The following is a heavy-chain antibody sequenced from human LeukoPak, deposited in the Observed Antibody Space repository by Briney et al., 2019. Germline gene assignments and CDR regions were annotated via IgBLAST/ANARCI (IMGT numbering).Heavy chain of an antibody. CDR2: IYPGDSDT. D-gene: IGHD3-16*01. CDR1: GYSFTSYW. CDR3: ARQSTGGSKYYYYYYMDV. J-gene: IGHJ6*03. V-gene: IGHV5-51*01. Sequence: GESLKISCKGSGYSFTSYWIGWVRQMPGKGLEWMGIIYPGDSDTRYSPSFQGQVTISADKSISTAYLQWSSLKASDTAMYYCARQSTGGSKYYYYYYMDVWGKGTTVTISS.